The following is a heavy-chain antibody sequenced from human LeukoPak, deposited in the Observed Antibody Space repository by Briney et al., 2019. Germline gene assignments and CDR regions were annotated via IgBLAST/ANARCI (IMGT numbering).Heavy chain of an antibody. V-gene: IGHV4-39*01. D-gene: IGHD5-24*01. CDR2: IYYSGST. CDR3: ATSDAYNNYFDY. CDR1: GGSISSSSYY. Sequence: SETLSLTCTVSGGSISSSSYYWGWIRQPPGKGLEWIGSIYYSGSTYYNPSLKSRVTISVDTSKNQFSLKLSSVTAADTAVYYCATSDAYNNYFDYWGQGTLVTVSS. J-gene: IGHJ4*02.